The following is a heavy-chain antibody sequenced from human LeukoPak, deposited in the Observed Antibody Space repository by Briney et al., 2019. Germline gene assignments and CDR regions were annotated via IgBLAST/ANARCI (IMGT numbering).Heavy chain of an antibody. V-gene: IGHV1-2*02. CDR3: ARVIVGSSSSDNDY. Sequence: ASVKVSCKASGYTFTGYYMHWVRQAPGQGLEWMGWINPNSGGTNYAQKFQGRVTMTRDTSISTAYMELSRLRSDDTAVYYCARVIVGSSSSDNDYWGQGTLVTVSS. J-gene: IGHJ4*02. CDR1: GYTFTGYY. D-gene: IGHD6-6*01. CDR2: INPNSGGT.